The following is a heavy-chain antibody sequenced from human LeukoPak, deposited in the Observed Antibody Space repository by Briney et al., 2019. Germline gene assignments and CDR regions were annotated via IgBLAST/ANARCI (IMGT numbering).Heavy chain of an antibody. D-gene: IGHD2-15*01. CDR1: GGSISSYY. V-gene: IGHV4-59*01. CDR2: IYYSGST. CDR3: ARDRSGGYNWFDP. J-gene: IGHJ5*02. Sequence: SETLSLTCTVSGGSISSYYWSWIRQPPGKGLEWIGYIYYSGSTNYNPSLKSRVTISVDTSKNQFSLKLSSETAADTAIYYCARDRSGGYNWFDPWGQGTLVTVSS.